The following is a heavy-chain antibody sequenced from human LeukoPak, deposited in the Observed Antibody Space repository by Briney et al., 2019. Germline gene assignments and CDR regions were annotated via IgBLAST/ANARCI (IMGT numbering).Heavy chain of an antibody. CDR3: ARGARPVAMRNYFDY. CDR1: GYTFTSYG. Sequence: GASVKVSCKASGYTFTSYGISWVRQAPGQGLEWMGWISAYNGNTNYAQKLQGRVTMTTDTSTSTAYMELRSLRSDDTAVYYCARGARPVAMRNYFDYWGQGTLVTVSS. V-gene: IGHV1-18*01. D-gene: IGHD2-2*01. CDR2: ISAYNGNT. J-gene: IGHJ4*02.